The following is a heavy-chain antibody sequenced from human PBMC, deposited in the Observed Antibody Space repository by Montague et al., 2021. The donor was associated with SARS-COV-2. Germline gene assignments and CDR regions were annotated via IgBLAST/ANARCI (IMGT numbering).Heavy chain of an antibody. CDR2: IFYDGTS. CDR3: ARLKAWNVAPYYFDY. Sequence: SETLSLTCTVSGVSISSAHYCWGWVRQTPGKGLEWIGNIFYDGTSRSNPPLNSRVTISVDTSKSQLSLRLSSVTAADTAVYFCARLKAWNVAPYYFDYWGQGTVVTVSS. D-gene: IGHD1-1*01. J-gene: IGHJ4*02. V-gene: IGHV4-39*01. CDR1: GVSISSAHYC.